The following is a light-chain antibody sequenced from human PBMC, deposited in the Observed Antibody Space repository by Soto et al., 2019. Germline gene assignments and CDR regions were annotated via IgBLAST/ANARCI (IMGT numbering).Light chain of an antibody. J-gene: IGKJ1*01. CDR1: QTISRW. CDR2: DAS. Sequence: DIQMTQSPSTLSASSGDRVTITCRASQTISRWLAWYQQRPGKAPKLLIYDASTLDSGVPSRFSGSGSGTEFTLNISRLQPDDSATYYCQQYSTYWTFGQGTKVDIX. CDR3: QQYSTYWT. V-gene: IGKV1-5*01.